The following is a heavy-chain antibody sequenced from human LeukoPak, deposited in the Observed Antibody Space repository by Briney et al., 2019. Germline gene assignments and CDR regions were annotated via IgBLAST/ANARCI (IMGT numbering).Heavy chain of an antibody. V-gene: IGHV4-59*08. J-gene: IGHJ4*02. D-gene: IGHD1-26*01. Sequence: SETLSLTCTVSGGSISAYYWSWVWQPPGKGLGWIAFVHKTQSTNNNPSLKSRATISMDTPNSQLSLHVNSVTPADTAVYYCTKYGGSPANYFDSWGPGTLVTVSP. CDR1: GGSISAYY. CDR2: VHKTQST. CDR3: TKYGGSPANYFDS.